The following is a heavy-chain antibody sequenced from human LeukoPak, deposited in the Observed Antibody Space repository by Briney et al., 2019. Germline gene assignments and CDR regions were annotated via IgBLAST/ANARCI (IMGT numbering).Heavy chain of an antibody. CDR1: GGSISSSSYY. CDR3: ARGFTYYYDSALFDP. CDR2: IYYSGST. Sequence: PSETLSLTCTVSGGSISSSSYYWGWIRQPPGKGLEWIGSIYYSGSTYYNPSLKSRVTISVDTSKNQFPLKLSSVTAADTAVYYCARGFTYYYDSALFDPWGQGTLVTVSS. D-gene: IGHD3-22*01. V-gene: IGHV4-39*06. J-gene: IGHJ5*02.